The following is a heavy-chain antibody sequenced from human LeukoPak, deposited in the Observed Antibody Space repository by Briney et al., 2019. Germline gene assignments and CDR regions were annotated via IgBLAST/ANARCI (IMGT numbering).Heavy chain of an antibody. Sequence: PGGSLRLSCAASGFTVSSNYMSWVRQAPGKGLEWVSVIYSGGSTYYADSVKGRFTIPRDNSKNTLYLQMNSLRAEDTAVYYCARVDRQQLAGDYWGQGTLVTVSS. CDR3: ARVDRQQLAGDY. V-gene: IGHV3-53*01. D-gene: IGHD6-13*01. CDR1: GFTVSSNY. J-gene: IGHJ4*02. CDR2: IYSGGST.